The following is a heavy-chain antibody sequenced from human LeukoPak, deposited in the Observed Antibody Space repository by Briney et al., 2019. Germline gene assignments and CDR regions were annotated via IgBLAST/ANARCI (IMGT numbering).Heavy chain of an antibody. J-gene: IGHJ4*02. Sequence: SETLSLTCTVSGGSISSYYWSWIRQPPGKGLEWIGYIYYSGSTNYNPSLKSRVTISIDTSKNQFSLKLSSVTAADAAVYYCARTPYGTRFDYWGQGTLVTVSS. CDR1: GGSISSYY. V-gene: IGHV4-59*01. D-gene: IGHD2-15*01. CDR3: ARTPYGTRFDY. CDR2: IYYSGST.